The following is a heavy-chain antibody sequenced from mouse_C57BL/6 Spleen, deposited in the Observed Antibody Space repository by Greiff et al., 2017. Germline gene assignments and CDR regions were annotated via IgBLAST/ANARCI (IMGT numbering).Heavy chain of an antibody. D-gene: IGHD1-1*01. Sequence: EVHLVVSGGGLVKPGGSLKLSCAASGFTFSDYGMHWVRQAPEKGLEWVAYISSGSSTIYYADTVKGRFTISRDNAKNTLFLQMTSLRSEDTAMYYCARNLLLSGAMDYWGQGTSVTVSS. CDR3: ARNLLLSGAMDY. CDR2: ISSGSSTI. V-gene: IGHV5-17*01. J-gene: IGHJ4*01. CDR1: GFTFSDYG.